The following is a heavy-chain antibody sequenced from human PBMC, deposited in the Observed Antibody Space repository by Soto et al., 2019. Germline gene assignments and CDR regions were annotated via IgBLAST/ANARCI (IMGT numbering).Heavy chain of an antibody. Sequence: QVQLVESGGGVVQPGRSLRLSCAASGFTFSSYGMHCVRQAPGKGLEWVAVIWDDGSNKYYADSVKGRFTISRDNSKNTLYLQMNSLRAEDMAVYYCAICGPYGDYDGGFDYWGQGTLVTVSS. CDR2: IWDDGSNK. CDR1: GFTFSSYG. D-gene: IGHD4-17*01. V-gene: IGHV3-33*01. CDR3: AICGPYGDYDGGFDY. J-gene: IGHJ4*02.